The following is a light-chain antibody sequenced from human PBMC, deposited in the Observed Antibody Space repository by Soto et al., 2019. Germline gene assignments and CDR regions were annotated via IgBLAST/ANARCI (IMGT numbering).Light chain of an antibody. CDR1: QSVSSSY. CDR3: QQYGSSSWT. CDR2: GAS. Sequence: EIVLTQSPGTLSLSPGERATLSSRASQSVSSSYLAWYQQKPGQAPRLLLYGASSMATGIPDRFSGSGSETDFTLTISRLEPEDFAVYYCQQYGSSSWTFGQGTKVEIK. V-gene: IGKV3-20*01. J-gene: IGKJ1*01.